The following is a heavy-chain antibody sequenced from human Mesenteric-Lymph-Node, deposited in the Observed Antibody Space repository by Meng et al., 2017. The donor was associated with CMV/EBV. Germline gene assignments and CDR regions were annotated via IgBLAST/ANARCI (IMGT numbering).Heavy chain of an antibody. CDR3: ARVYEWLLTLGYRFDP. D-gene: IGHD3-3*01. CDR2: IRYDGSNE. Sequence: GESLKISCVASGFTFSSYGMHWVRQAPGKGLEWVAFIRYDGSNEFYGDSVKGRFTISRDNVKNSLYLQMNSLRVEDTAVYYCARVYEWLLTLGYRFDPWGQGTLVTVSS. J-gene: IGHJ5*02. V-gene: IGHV3-30*02. CDR1: GFTFSSYG.